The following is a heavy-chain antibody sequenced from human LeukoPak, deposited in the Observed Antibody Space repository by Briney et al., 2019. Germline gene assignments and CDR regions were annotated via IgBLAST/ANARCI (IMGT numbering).Heavy chain of an antibody. V-gene: IGHV3-21*01. Sequence: PGGSLTLSCAASGFIFSSYSMNWLRQARGKGLEWVSSISRTSRHKYYSDSVKGRFTISRDDAENSLFLQMDSLRAEDTAIYYCVRDMNTVTTCYLQFWGQGTLVTVSS. CDR3: VRDMNTVTTCYLQF. CDR1: GFIFSSYS. D-gene: IGHD1-1*01. J-gene: IGHJ1*01. CDR2: ISRTSRHK.